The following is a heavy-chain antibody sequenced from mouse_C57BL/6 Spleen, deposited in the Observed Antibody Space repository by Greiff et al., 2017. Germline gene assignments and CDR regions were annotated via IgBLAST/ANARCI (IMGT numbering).Heavy chain of an antibody. CDR1: GFTFSDYG. CDR3: AREGRPYWYFDV. J-gene: IGHJ1*03. Sequence: EVMLVESGGGLVKPGGSLKLSCAASGFTFSDYGMHWVRQAPEKGLEWVAYISSGSSTIYYADTVKGRFTISRDNAKNTLFLQMTSLRSEDTAMYYCAREGRPYWYFDVWGTGTTVTVSS. CDR2: ISSGSSTI. V-gene: IGHV5-17*01. D-gene: IGHD3-3*01.